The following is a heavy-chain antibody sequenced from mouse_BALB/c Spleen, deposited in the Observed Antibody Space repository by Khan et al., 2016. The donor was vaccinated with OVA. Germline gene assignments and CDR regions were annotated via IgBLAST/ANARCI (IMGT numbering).Heavy chain of an antibody. D-gene: IGHD1-1*01. CDR1: GYTFTSYV. CDR2: INPYNEGS. V-gene: IGHV1S136*01. Sequence: VQLQQSGPELVKPGASVKMSCKASGYTFTSYVIHWVRQKPGQGLEWIGYINPYNEGSIYNEKFKGKATLTSDKSSSTACMELSSLTSEDSAVYYCARYDSSPYYAMDYWGQGTSVTVSS. CDR3: ARYDSSPYYAMDY. J-gene: IGHJ4*01.